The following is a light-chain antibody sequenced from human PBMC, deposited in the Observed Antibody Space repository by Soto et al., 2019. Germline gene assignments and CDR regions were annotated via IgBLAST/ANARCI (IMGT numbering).Light chain of an antibody. CDR1: RTVSNSY. J-gene: IGKJ4*01. V-gene: IGKV3-20*01. Sequence: EIVLTQSPGTLSLSPGERATLSCRASRTVSNSYLAWYQQRPGQAPRLLIYGASNRTTGIPDRFSGSGSGTDFTLTINRLEPEDFAVYYCQQYGSSLLFGGGTKVEIK. CDR3: QQYGSSLL. CDR2: GAS.